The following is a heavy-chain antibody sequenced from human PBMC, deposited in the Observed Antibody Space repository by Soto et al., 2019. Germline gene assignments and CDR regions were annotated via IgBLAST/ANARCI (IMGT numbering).Heavy chain of an antibody. CDR1: GGTFSSYA. Sequence: GASVKVSCKASGGTFSSYAISWVRQAPGQGLEWMGGIIPIFGTANYAQKFQGRVTITADESTSTAYMELSSLRSEDTAVYYCAREGIAARKNYYGMDVWGQGXTVTVSS. V-gene: IGHV1-69*13. CDR2: IIPIFGTA. J-gene: IGHJ6*02. CDR3: AREGIAARKNYYGMDV. D-gene: IGHD6-6*01.